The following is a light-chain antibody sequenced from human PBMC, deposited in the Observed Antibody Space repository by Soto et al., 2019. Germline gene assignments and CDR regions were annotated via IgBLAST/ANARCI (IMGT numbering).Light chain of an antibody. J-gene: IGKJ1*01. V-gene: IGKV2-28*01. Sequence: DIVMTQSPLSLPVTPGEPASISCRSSQSLLHSNGYNYLDWYLQKPGQSPQLLIYLGSNRASGVPDRFSGSGSGTDFTLKISRVEAEDVGVYYCMQALQSPPWTFGQGTKWELK. CDR1: QSLLHSNGYNY. CDR3: MQALQSPPWT. CDR2: LGS.